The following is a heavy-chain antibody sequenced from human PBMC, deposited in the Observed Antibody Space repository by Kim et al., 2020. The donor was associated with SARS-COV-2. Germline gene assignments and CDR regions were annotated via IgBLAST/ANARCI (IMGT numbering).Heavy chain of an antibody. Sequence: GGSLRLSCSASGFTFSSYAMHWVRQAPGKGLEYVSAISSNGGSTYYADSVKGRFTISRDNSKNTLYLQMSSLRAEDTAVYYCVKDRGYYPDAFDIWGQGTMVTVSS. D-gene: IGHD3-22*01. V-gene: IGHV3-64D*06. J-gene: IGHJ3*02. CDR2: ISSNGGST. CDR3: VKDRGYYPDAFDI. CDR1: GFTFSSYA.